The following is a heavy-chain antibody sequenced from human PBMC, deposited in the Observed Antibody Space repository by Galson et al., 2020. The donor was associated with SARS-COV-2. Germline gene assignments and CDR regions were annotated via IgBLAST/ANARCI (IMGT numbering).Heavy chain of an antibody. CDR1: GGSISSGGYY. CDR3: ARDTQAGPITMVRGVQSVDLRGMDV. Sequence: SETLSLTCTVSGGSISSGGYYWSWIRQHPGKGLEWIGYIYYSGSTYYNPSLKSRVTISVDTSKNQFSLKLSSVTAADTAVYYCARDTQAGPITMVRGVQSVDLRGMDVWGQGTTVTVSS. V-gene: IGHV4-31*03. J-gene: IGHJ6*02. D-gene: IGHD3-10*01. CDR2: IYYSGST.